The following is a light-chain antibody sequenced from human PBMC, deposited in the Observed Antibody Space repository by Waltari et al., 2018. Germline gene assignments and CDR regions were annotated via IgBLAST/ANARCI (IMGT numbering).Light chain of an antibody. CDR3: SAWDSSLSDVL. V-gene: IGLV1-47*02. Sequence: QSVLTPHPSESGTAGQGVTSTCSGSSSSIGRNYVYWYQQLSGKAPKLLIYNNNQRPSGVPVRFSGSKSGTSASLAISGLQSKDEADYYCSAWDSSLSDVLFGGGTRLTVL. CDR2: NNN. J-gene: IGLJ2*01. CDR1: SSSIGRNY.